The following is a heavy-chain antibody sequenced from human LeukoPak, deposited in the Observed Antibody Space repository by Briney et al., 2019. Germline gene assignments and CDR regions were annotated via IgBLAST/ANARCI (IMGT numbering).Heavy chain of an antibody. J-gene: IGHJ4*02. D-gene: IGHD2-15*01. CDR1: GFTFSSYA. V-gene: IGHV3-23*01. Sequence: QPGGSLRLSCAASGFTFSSYAMSWVRQAPGKGLEGVSTISSSGGSTYYADSVKGRFNISRDNSKNTLYLQMSSLRAEDTAVYFCAKGRGYCSGGSCYTDHWGQGTLVTVSS. CDR2: ISSSGGST. CDR3: AKGRGYCSGGSCYTDH.